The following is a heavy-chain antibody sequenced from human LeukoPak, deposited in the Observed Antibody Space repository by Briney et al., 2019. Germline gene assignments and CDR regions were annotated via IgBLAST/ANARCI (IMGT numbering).Heavy chain of an antibody. J-gene: IGHJ4*02. CDR3: ARGRYDSSGYYYFFDY. CDR1: GGSISSGGYS. Sequence: PSETLSLTCAVPGGSISSGGYSWSWIRQPPGKGLEWIGYIYHSGSTYYNPSLKSRVTISVDRSKNQFSLKLSSVTAADTAVYYCARGRYDSSGYYYFFDYWGQGTLVTVSS. CDR2: IYHSGST. V-gene: IGHV4-30-2*01. D-gene: IGHD3-22*01.